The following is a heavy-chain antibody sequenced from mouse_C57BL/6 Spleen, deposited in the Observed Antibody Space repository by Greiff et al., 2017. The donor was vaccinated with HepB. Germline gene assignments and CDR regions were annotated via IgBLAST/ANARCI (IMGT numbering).Heavy chain of an antibody. J-gene: IGHJ2*01. CDR1: GYTFTSYG. V-gene: IGHV1-81*01. D-gene: IGHD2-3*01. CDR2: IYPRSGNT. CDR3: ARRTSDGPPYFDY. Sequence: VQLQQSGAELARPGASVKLSCKASGYTFTSYGISWVKQRTGQGLEWIGEIYPRSGNTYYNEKFKGKATLTADKSSSTAYMELRSLTSEDSAVYFCARRTSDGPPYFDYWGQGTTLTVSS.